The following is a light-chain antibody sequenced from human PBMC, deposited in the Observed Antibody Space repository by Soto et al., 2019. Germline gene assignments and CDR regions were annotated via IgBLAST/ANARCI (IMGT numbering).Light chain of an antibody. CDR1: QSISDT. V-gene: IGKV3-15*01. CDR2: GAS. J-gene: IGKJ1*01. Sequence: EIVITQSPATLSVSPGWRAALSFXASQSISDTLAWYQQKPGQAPRLFIHGASTRATGFPARFSGSGAGTDFTLTISSLQSEDFAVYYCQQYNNWPWTFGQGTKVDIK. CDR3: QQYNNWPWT.